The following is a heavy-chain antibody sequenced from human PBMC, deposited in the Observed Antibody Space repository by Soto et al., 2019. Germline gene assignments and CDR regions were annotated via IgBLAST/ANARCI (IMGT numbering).Heavy chain of an antibody. Sequence: QVQLVQSGAEVKKPGSSVKVSCKASGGTFSSYAISWVRQAPGQGLEWMGGIVPIFGTANYAQKFQGRVTITADESTSTAYMELSSLRSEDTAVYYCARGLAGDSTYYYYGMDVWGQGTTVTVSS. V-gene: IGHV1-69*01. CDR1: GGTFSSYA. CDR2: IVPIFGTA. J-gene: IGHJ6*02. D-gene: IGHD4-17*01. CDR3: ARGLAGDSTYYYYGMDV.